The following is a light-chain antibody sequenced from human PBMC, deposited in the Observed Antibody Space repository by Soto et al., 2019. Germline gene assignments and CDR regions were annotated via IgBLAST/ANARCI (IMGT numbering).Light chain of an antibody. Sequence: PGDRVTITCRASQSISNSLAWYQQKPGQAPRLLIYDASTRAAGIPARFIGSGSGTDFTLTISSLEPEDYAVYYCQQHLGRHTFGQGTKVDIK. V-gene: IGKV3-11*01. CDR1: QSISNS. J-gene: IGKJ1*01. CDR2: DAS. CDR3: QQHLGRHT.